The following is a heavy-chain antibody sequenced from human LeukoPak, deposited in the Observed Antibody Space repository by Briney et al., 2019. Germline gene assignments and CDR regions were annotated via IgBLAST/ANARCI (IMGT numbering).Heavy chain of an antibody. V-gene: IGHV4-59*01. CDR3: ARGSDGYRFDP. CDR2: IYNIETT. Sequence: SETLSLTCTVSGGSMTNYHWTWIRQSPGKAPEYIGYIYNIETTNYNPPLKSRVTVSVDMSKKQFSLRLKSVTTADTAVYYCARGSDGYRFDPWGQGILVTVSS. J-gene: IGHJ5*02. D-gene: IGHD5-18*01. CDR1: GGSMTNYH.